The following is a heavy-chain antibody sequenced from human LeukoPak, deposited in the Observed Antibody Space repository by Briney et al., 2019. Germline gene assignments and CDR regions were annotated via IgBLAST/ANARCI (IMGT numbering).Heavy chain of an antibody. CDR2: INHSGST. CDR1: GGPFSGYY. J-gene: IGHJ4*02. D-gene: IGHD2-2*01. Sequence: SETLSLTCAVYGGPFSGYYWSWIRQPPGKGLEWIGEINHSGSTNYNPSLKSRVTISVDTSKNQFSLKLSSVTAADTAVYYCARRDKYQLLNFDYWGQGTLVTVSS. CDR3: ARRDKYQLLNFDY. V-gene: IGHV4-34*01.